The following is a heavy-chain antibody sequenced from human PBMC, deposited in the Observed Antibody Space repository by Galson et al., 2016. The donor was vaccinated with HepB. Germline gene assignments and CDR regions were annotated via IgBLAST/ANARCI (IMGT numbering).Heavy chain of an antibody. J-gene: IGHJ3*02. CDR3: ATQTEDSHGAFDI. D-gene: IGHD2-15*01. Sequence: SETLSLTCTVSGGSISNSPYSWGWIRQAPGKGLEWITSMDYTGSAYYNPSLTSRVTISVDTSKNQFSLKLTSLIAADTSVYYCATQTEDSHGAFDIWGRGTMVTVSS. V-gene: IGHV4-39*01. CDR2: MDYTGSA. CDR1: GGSISNSPYS.